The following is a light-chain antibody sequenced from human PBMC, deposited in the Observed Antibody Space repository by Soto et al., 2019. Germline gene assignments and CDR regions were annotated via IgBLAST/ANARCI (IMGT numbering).Light chain of an antibody. CDR1: QSVGNN. V-gene: IGKV3D-15*01. CDR3: QQYGNLPLT. CDR2: AAS. Sequence: EVVLTQSPATLSLSPGERATLSCIASQSVGNNLAWHQQIPGQAPRLLIYAASTRATGIPARFSGSGSGTEFTLTISSLQPDDFATYYCQQYGNLPLTFGGGTKVDI. J-gene: IGKJ4*01.